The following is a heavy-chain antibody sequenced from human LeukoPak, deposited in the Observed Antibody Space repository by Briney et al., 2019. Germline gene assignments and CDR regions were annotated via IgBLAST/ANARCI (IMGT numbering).Heavy chain of an antibody. CDR2: ISGSGGST. D-gene: IGHD7-27*01. V-gene: IGHV3-23*01. Sequence: PGGSLRLACAASGFTFSSYAMSWVRQAPGKGLEWVSGISGSGGSTYYADSVKGRFTISRDNSKNTLYLQMNSLRADDTAIYYCATSPTGEGYWGQGTLVTVSS. J-gene: IGHJ4*02. CDR3: ATSPTGEGY. CDR1: GFTFSSYA.